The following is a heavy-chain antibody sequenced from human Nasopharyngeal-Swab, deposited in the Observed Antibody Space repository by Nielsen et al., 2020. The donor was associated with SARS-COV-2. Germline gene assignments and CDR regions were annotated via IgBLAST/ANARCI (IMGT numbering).Heavy chain of an antibody. CDR3: ARTFNLRGIAEAGNVGDP. V-gene: IGHV3-33*01. CDR1: GFAFNRHG. J-gene: IGHJ3*01. D-gene: IGHD6-19*01. CDR2: IWYDGSNK. Sequence: GESLKISCAASGFAFNRHGMHWVRQAPGKGLEWVAIIWYDGSNKNYADSVKGRFTISRDDSKNTVYLQMNSLRAEDTAMYYCARTFNLRGIAEAGNVGDPWGQGTMVTVS.